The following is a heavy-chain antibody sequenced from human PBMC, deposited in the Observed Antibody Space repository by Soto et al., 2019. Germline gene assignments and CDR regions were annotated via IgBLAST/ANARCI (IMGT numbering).Heavy chain of an antibody. Sequence: GGSLRLSCAASGFTFSSYGMHWVRQAPGKGLEWVAVISYDGSNKYYADSVKGRFTISRDNSKNTLYLQMNSLRAEDTAVYYCAKDLLLWFDEYYYYYGMDVWGQGPKVTVSS. CDR3: AKDLLLWFDEYYYYYGMDV. CDR1: GFTFSSYG. V-gene: IGHV3-30*18. D-gene: IGHD3-10*01. J-gene: IGHJ6*02. CDR2: ISYDGSNK.